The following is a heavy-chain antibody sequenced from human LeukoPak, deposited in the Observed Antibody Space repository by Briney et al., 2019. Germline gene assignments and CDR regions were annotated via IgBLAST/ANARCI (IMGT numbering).Heavy chain of an antibody. CDR1: GGSFSGYY. CDR3: ARGCSSTSCYASGDY. Sequence: SETLSLTCAVYGGSFSGYYWSWIRQPPGKGLEWIGEINHSGSTNYNPSLKSRVTISVDTSKNQFSLKLSSVTAADTAVYYCARGCSSTSCYASGDYWGQGTLVTVSS. CDR2: INHSGST. D-gene: IGHD2-2*01. V-gene: IGHV4-34*01. J-gene: IGHJ4*02.